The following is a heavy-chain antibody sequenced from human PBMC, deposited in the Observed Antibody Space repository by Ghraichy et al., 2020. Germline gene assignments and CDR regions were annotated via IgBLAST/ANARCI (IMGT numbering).Heavy chain of an antibody. CDR3: ARVEGSITMVRGPLFPDSDYYYYYMDV. D-gene: IGHD3-10*01. J-gene: IGHJ6*03. V-gene: IGHV4-61*02. CDR1: GGSISSGSYY. Sequence: SETLSLTCTVSGGSISSGSYYWSWIRQPAGKGLEWIGRIYTSGSTNYNPSLKSRVTMSVDTSKNQFSLKLSSVTAADTAVYYCARVEGSITMVRGPLFPDSDYYYYYMDVWGNGTTVTVSS. CDR2: IYTSGST.